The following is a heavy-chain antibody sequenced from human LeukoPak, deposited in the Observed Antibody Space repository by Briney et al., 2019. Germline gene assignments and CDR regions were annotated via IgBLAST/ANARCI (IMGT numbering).Heavy chain of an antibody. D-gene: IGHD3-22*01. Sequence: GGSLRLSCAASGFTFSSYGMHWVRQAPGKGLEWVAVISYDGSNKYYADSVKGRFTISRDNSKNTLYLQMNSLRAEDTAVYYCAKGRPYYYDSSGYSSLDYWGQGTLVTVSS. CDR3: AKGRPYYYDSSGYSSLDY. J-gene: IGHJ4*02. V-gene: IGHV3-30*18. CDR1: GFTFSSYG. CDR2: ISYDGSNK.